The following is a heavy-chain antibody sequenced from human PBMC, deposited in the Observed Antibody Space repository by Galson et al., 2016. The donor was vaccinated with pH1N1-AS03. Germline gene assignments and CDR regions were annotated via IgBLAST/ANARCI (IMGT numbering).Heavy chain of an antibody. CDR3: ARESRGVGAIEVGFDP. D-gene: IGHD1-26*01. CDR1: GFTFGNFA. J-gene: IGHJ5*02. V-gene: IGHV3-30*04. Sequence: SLRLSCAASGFTFGNFAMHWVRQAPGKGLEWLAIIWSEEGNKYYGDSVKGRFTISRDNSKNTLFLQVNGLRPEDTGVYYCARESRGVGAIEVGFDPWGQGTLVTVSS. CDR2: IWSEEGNK.